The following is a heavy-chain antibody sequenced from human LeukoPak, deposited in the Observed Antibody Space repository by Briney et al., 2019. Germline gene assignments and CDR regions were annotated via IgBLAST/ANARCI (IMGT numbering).Heavy chain of an antibody. J-gene: IGHJ6*03. D-gene: IGHD4-17*01. Sequence: SVKLSCKASTRTFSSYAISWVRQAPGQGLEWKGGIIPIYGTANYAQKYQGRVSITTDESTSTAYMELSSLRSEDTAVYYCARGTTVRQRGYDYYYADVWGKGTTVTVSS. CDR1: TRTFSSYA. CDR3: ARGTTVRQRGYDYYYADV. V-gene: IGHV1-69*05. CDR2: IIPIYGTA.